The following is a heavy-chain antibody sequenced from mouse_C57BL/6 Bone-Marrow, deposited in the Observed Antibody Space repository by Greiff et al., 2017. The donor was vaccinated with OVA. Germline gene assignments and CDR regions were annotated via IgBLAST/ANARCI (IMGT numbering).Heavy chain of an antibody. V-gene: IGHV1-69*01. Sequence: QVQLQQPGAELVMPGASVKLSCKASGYTFTSYWMHWVKQRPGQGLEWIGEIDPSDSYTNYNQKFKGKSTLTVDKSSSTAYMQLSSLTSEDSAVYYCAREAYDIYCDYWGQGTTLTVSS. CDR3: AREAYDIYCDY. J-gene: IGHJ2*01. CDR2: IDPSDSYT. D-gene: IGHD2-3*01. CDR1: GYTFTSYW.